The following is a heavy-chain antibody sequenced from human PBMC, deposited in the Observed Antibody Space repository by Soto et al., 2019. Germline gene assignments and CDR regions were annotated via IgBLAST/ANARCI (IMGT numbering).Heavy chain of an antibody. V-gene: IGHV1-69*06. Sequence: ASVKVSCKASGGTFSSYAISWVRQAPGQGLEWMGGIIPIFGTANYAQKFQGRVTITADKSTSTAYMELSSLRSEDTAVYYCARRELLNPNWLNPWGQGTLVTVSS. D-gene: IGHD1-26*01. J-gene: IGHJ5*02. CDR2: IIPIFGTA. CDR1: GGTFSSYA. CDR3: ARRELLNPNWLNP.